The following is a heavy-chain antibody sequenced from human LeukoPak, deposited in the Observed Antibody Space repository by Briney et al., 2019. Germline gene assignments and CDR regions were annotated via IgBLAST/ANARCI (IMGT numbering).Heavy chain of an antibody. CDR2: IYTSGST. V-gene: IGHV4-4*07. CDR1: GGSISSYY. D-gene: IGHD3-22*01. J-gene: IGHJ4*02. Sequence: SETLSLTCTVSGGSISSYYWSWIRQPAGKGLVWIGRIYTSGSTNYNPSLKSRVTMSVDTSKNQFSLKLSSVTAADTAVYYCAREGFYDSSGYYIFYFDYWGQGTLVTVSS. CDR3: AREGFYDSSGYYIFYFDY.